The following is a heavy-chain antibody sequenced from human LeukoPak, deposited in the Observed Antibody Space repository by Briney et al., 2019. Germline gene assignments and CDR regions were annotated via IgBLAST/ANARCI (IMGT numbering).Heavy chain of an antibody. D-gene: IGHD2-2*01. CDR3: ARDYCSSTSCSTE. CDR2: ISSSSSYI. Sequence: GGSLRLSCAASGFTFSSYSMNWVRQAPGKGLEWVSSISSSSSYIYYADSVKGRFTISRDNAKNSLYLQMNSLRAEDTAVYYCARDYCSSTSCSTEWGQGTLVTVSS. V-gene: IGHV3-21*01. CDR1: GFTFSSYS. J-gene: IGHJ4*02.